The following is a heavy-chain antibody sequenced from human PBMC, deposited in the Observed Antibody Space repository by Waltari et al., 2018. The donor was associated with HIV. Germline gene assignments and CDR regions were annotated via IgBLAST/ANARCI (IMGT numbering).Heavy chain of an antibody. D-gene: IGHD3-22*01. CDR2: IYWNGDR. V-gene: IGHV2-5*01. J-gene: IGHJ3*02. CDR1: GFSLTTSGVA. CDR3: AHQILYSGSSRWNYAFDI. Sequence: QITLKESGPTLAKPTQTLTLTCTFSGFSLTTSGVAVGWIRQPPGKALEWLALIYWNGDRRSNPSVKSRLSITKDTSKNQVVLTLTDLGAEDTATYFCAHQILYSGSSRWNYAFDIWGQGTQVTVSS.